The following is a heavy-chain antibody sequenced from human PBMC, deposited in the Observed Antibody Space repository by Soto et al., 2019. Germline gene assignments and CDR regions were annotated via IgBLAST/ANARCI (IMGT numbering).Heavy chain of an antibody. D-gene: IGHD1-1*01. V-gene: IGHV1-3*01. Sequence: ASVKVSCKASGYTFTSYAMHWVRQAPGQRLEWMGWINAGNGNTKYSQKFQGRVTITRDTSASTAYMELSSLRSEDTAVYYCARYRAERHSFDYWGQGTLVTVSS. CDR1: GYTFTSYA. CDR2: INAGNGNT. CDR3: ARYRAERHSFDY. J-gene: IGHJ4*02.